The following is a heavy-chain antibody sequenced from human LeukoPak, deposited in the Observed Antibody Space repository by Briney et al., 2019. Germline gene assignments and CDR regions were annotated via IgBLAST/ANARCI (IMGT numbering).Heavy chain of an antibody. CDR2: IGTAGDT. Sequence: PGGSLRLSCAASGFNFSDYDMHWVRQATGKGLEWVSAIGTAGDTYYTGSVKGRFTISRENAKNSLYLQMNSLRAGDTAVYYCARVAKERVGGVYYFDYWGQGTLVTASS. D-gene: IGHD1-1*01. V-gene: IGHV3-13*01. CDR3: ARVAKERVGGVYYFDY. CDR1: GFNFSDYD. J-gene: IGHJ4*02.